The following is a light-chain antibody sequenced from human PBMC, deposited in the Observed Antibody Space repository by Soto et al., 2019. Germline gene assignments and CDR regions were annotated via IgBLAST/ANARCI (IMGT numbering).Light chain of an antibody. CDR3: QSADSSDPYVL. CDR1: ALPKQY. Sequence: SYELTQPPSVSVSPGQTARITCSGDALPKQYAYWYQQKPGQAPVLVIYKDSERPSGIPERFSGSSSGTTVTLTISGVQAEDEADYYCQSADSSDPYVLFGGGTKLTVL. V-gene: IGLV3-25*03. CDR2: KDS. J-gene: IGLJ2*01.